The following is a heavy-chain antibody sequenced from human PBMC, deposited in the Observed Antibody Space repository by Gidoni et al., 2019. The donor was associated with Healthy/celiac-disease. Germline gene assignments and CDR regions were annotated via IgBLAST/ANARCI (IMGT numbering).Heavy chain of an antibody. Sequence: QVQLQAAGPGLGKPSETMSLHRTVSGGSSSSYYWRWLRQPPGQGLELFGSIYYSRSTNHNPLRNSRVIISVDTSQTQCPLQLSSVPAADTAVYSCARESNDGAFVIWCQVTMVTVSS. V-gene: IGHV4-59*01. J-gene: IGHJ3*02. CDR3: ARESNDGAFVI. CDR1: GGSSSSYY. CDR2: IYYSRST.